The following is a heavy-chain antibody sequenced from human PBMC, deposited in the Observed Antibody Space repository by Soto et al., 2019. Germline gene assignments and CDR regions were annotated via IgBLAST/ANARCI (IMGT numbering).Heavy chain of an antibody. J-gene: IGHJ3*02. V-gene: IGHV5-51*01. Sequence: GESLKISCNGSGYSFTSYWIGWVRQMPGKGLEWMGIIYPGDSDTRYSPSFQGQVTISADKSISTAYLQWSSLKASDTAMYHCERTASGYDSGDAFDIWGQGTMVTVSS. CDR1: GYSFTSYW. CDR2: IYPGDSDT. CDR3: ERTASGYDSGDAFDI. D-gene: IGHD5-12*01.